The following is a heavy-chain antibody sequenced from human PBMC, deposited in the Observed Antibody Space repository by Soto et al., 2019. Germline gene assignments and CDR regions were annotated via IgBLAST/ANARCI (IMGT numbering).Heavy chain of an antibody. V-gene: IGHV3-30*18. CDR3: AKETGDRGVITGLDY. CDR2: ISYDGSNK. J-gene: IGHJ4*02. D-gene: IGHD3-10*01. CDR1: GFTFSSYG. Sequence: QVQLVESGGGVVQPGRSLRLSCAASGFTFSSYGMHWVRQAPGKGLEWVAVISYDGSNKYYADSVKGRFTISRDNSENTLYLQMNSLRAENTAVYYCAKETGDRGVITGLDYWGQGTLVTVSS.